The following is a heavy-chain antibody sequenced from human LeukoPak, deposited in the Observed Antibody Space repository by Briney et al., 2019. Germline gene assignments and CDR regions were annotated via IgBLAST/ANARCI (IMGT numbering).Heavy chain of an antibody. CDR2: IYYSGST. D-gene: IGHD1-26*01. CDR1: GGSISSYY. Sequence: PSETLSLTCTVSGGSISSYYWSWIRQPPGKGLEWIGYIYYSGSTSYNPSLKSRVTISVDTSKNQFSLKLSSVTAADTAVYYCARGIVGATTPGNWFDPWGQGTLVTVSS. V-gene: IGHV4-59*01. J-gene: IGHJ5*02. CDR3: ARGIVGATTPGNWFDP.